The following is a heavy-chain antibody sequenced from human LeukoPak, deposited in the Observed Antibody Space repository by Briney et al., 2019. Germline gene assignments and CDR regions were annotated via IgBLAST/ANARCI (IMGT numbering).Heavy chain of an antibody. V-gene: IGHV4-39*07. CDR3: ARNSNY. CDR1: GGSISSSSYY. CDR2: ISYSGTT. D-gene: IGHD4-23*01. J-gene: IGHJ4*02. Sequence: SETLSLTCTVSGGSISSSSYYWGWIRQTPGKGLEWIGTISYSGTTYYNMSLKSRATISVDTSNSQFSLKLSSVTAADTAVYYCARNSNYWGQGMLVTVSS.